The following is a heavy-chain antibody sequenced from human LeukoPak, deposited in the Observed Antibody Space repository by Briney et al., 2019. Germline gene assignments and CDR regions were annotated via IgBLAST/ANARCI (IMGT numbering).Heavy chain of an antibody. CDR3: ARDPLSTKGYFDY. Sequence: ASVKVSCKASGGTFSSYAISWVRQAPGQGLEWMGRIIPILGIANYAQKFQGRVTITADKSTSTAYMELSSLRSEDTAVYYCARDPLSTKGYFDYWGQGTLVTVSS. J-gene: IGHJ4*02. CDR1: GGTFSSYA. CDR2: IIPILGIA. V-gene: IGHV1-69*04.